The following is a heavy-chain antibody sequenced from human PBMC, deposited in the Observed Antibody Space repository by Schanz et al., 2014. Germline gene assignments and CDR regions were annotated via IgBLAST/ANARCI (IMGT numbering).Heavy chain of an antibody. CDR1: GGSISSEY. Sequence: QVQLQESGPALVKPSETLSLTCTVSGGSISSEYWSWIRQPAGKGLEWIGRIYNSGKTNYNPSLESRVSMSVDTSKKQLSLNLNSVTAADTAVYYCAREWSSFDYWGQGALVSVSS. D-gene: IGHD3-10*01. CDR3: AREWSSFDY. V-gene: IGHV4-4*07. CDR2: IYNSGKT. J-gene: IGHJ4*02.